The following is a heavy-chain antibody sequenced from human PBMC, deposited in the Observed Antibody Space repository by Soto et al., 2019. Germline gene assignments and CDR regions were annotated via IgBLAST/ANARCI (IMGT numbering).Heavy chain of an antibody. CDR2: TIPVFNTA. CDR1: GGTLSDHG. D-gene: IGHD3-10*01. Sequence: QVQLEQSGAEVKKPGSSVKVSCKASGGTLSDHGVAWLRQAPGQGLEWMGGTIPVFNTAKYAQTFQGRVTVTADKFTNIAYMELSSLRSEDTAFYFCARGVYGSGNYYTGPSAFDIWGQGTMVIVSS. CDR3: ARGVYGSGNYYTGPSAFDI. V-gene: IGHV1-69*06. J-gene: IGHJ3*02.